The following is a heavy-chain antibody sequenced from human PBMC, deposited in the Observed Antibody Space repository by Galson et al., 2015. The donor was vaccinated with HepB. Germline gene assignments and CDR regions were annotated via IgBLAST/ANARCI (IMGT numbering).Heavy chain of an antibody. D-gene: IGHD3-22*01. CDR3: ARLNYYDSSGYPEAFDY. Sequence: SLRLSCAASGFTFSNFWMNWVRQAPGKGLEWVANIKEDGSERYYVDSVKGRFTISRDNAKNSLYMQMNSLRAEDTAVYYCARLNYYDSSGYPEAFDYWGQGTLVTVSS. CDR1: GFTFSNFW. V-gene: IGHV3-7*01. CDR2: IKEDGSER. J-gene: IGHJ4*02.